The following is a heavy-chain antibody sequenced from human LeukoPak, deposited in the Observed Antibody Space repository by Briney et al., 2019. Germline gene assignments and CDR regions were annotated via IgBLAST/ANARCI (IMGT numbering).Heavy chain of an antibody. V-gene: IGHV4-59*01. J-gene: IGHJ4*02. CDR2: IHYSGST. D-gene: IGHD3-22*01. CDR1: GGSISGYY. CDR3: ARYYDTTDSLDY. Sequence: SETLSLTCTVSGGSISGYYWSWIRQPPGEGLEWIGYIHYSGSTNSNPSLKSRVTISVDTSTNQFSLKLNSVTAADTAIYYCARYYDTTDSLDYWGQGTLVTVSS.